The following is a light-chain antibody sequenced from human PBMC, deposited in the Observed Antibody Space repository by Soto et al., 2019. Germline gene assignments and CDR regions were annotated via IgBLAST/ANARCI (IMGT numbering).Light chain of an antibody. J-gene: IGLJ1*01. CDR1: STDFVNYNR. CDR3: SLYTSKYTYV. CDR2: EAS. V-gene: IGLV2-18*01. Sequence: QSVLTQPPSVSGSPGQSVTISCTGTSTDFVNYNRVSWYQQPPGTAPKLIIYEASSRPSGVPDRFSGSKSGNTASLTISGLQAADEAYYYCSLYTSKYTYVFGTGTKVTVL.